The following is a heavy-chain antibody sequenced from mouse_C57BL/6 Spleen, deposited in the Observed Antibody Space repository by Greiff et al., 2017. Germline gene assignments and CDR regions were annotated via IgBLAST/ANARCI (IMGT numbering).Heavy chain of an antibody. Sequence: ESGPGLVKPSQSLSLTCSVTGYSITSGYYWNWIRQFPGNKLEWMGYISYDGSNNYKPSLKNRISISRDTSKNQFFLKLNSVTTEDTATYYCARDNSGGWFAYWGQGTLVTVSA. J-gene: IGHJ3*01. CDR1: GYSITSGYY. CDR2: ISYDGSN. CDR3: ARDNSGGWFAY. D-gene: IGHD1-3*01. V-gene: IGHV3-6*01.